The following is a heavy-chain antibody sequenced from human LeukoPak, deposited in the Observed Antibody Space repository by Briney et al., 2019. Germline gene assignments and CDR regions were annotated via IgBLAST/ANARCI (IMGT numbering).Heavy chain of an antibody. CDR1: GFTFSSYA. CDR2: ISYDGSNK. J-gene: IGHJ4*02. D-gene: IGHD5-18*01. CDR3: ARGVTGTFDY. Sequence: PGGSLRLSCAASGFTFSSYAMHWVRQAPGKGLEWVAVISYDGSNKYYADSVKGRFTISRDNSKNTLYPQMNSLRAEDTAVYYCARGVTGTFDYWGQGTLVTVSS. V-gene: IGHV3-30*04.